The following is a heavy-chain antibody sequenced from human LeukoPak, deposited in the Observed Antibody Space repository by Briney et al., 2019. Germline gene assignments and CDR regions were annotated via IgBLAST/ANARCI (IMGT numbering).Heavy chain of an antibody. CDR2: IYHSGST. D-gene: IGHD6-19*01. Sequence: PSQTLSLTCTVSGGSISSGGYYWSWIRQPPGKGLEWIGYIYHSGSTYYNPSLKNRVTMSVDTSKNQFSLKLSSVTAADTAVYYCARELGYSSGQDYWGQGTLVTVSS. J-gene: IGHJ4*02. CDR3: ARELGYSSGQDY. V-gene: IGHV4-30-2*01. CDR1: GGSISSGGYY.